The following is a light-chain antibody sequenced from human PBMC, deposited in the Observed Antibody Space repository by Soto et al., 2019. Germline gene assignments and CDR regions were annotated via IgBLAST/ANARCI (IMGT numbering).Light chain of an antibody. J-gene: IGKJ2*01. CDR2: SAS. Sequence: EIVLTQSPGTLSLSPGEGATLSCRASQSVSSNFLGWYQQKPGQAPRLLINSASSRATDIPDRFSGSVSGTDFTLTISRLEPEDFAVYYCQQYGNSPYTFGQGTKLEIK. CDR1: QSVSSNF. V-gene: IGKV3-20*01. CDR3: QQYGNSPYT.